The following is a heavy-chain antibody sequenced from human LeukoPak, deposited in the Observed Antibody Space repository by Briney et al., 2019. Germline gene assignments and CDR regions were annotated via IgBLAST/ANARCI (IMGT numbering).Heavy chain of an antibody. J-gene: IGHJ4*02. V-gene: IGHV3-53*01. CDR2: IYSGGST. Sequence: GGSLRLSCAASGFTVSSNYMSWVRQAPGKGLEWVSVIYSGGSTYYADSVKGRFTISRDNSKNTLYLQMNSLRAEDTAVYYCARENLAAAGSFDYWGQGTLVTVSS. CDR1: GFTVSSNY. CDR3: ARENLAAAGSFDY. D-gene: IGHD6-13*01.